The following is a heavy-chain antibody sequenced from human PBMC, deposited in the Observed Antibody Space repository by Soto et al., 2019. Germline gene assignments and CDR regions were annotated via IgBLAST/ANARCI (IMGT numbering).Heavy chain of an antibody. J-gene: IGHJ6*02. CDR1: GGSISSYY. CDR2: TSYSGST. V-gene: IGHV4-59*01. CDR3: ARDNFWSGYGAYYYYGMDV. Sequence: PPETLSLTCTVSGGSISSYYWSWIRQPPGKGLEWVGYTSYSGSTNYNTSLKSRVTISVDTSKNQFSLKLSSVTAADAAVYHCARDNFWSGYGAYYYYGMDVWGQGTTVTVSS. D-gene: IGHD3-3*01.